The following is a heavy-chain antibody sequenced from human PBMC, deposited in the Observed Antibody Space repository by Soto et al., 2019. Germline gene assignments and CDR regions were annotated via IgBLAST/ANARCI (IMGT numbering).Heavy chain of an antibody. CDR3: ARVLSQQRYSSSWYWFDP. Sequence: PSETLSLTCTVSGASVKTGGYYWTWIRQFPGKGLEWMGYIFYLSTTYYNPSLKSRVAISLDTSKNQFSLKLSSVTAADTAVYYCARVLSQQRYSSSWYWFDPWGQGTLVTVSS. V-gene: IGHV4-31*03. CDR2: IFYLSTT. CDR1: GASVKTGGYY. J-gene: IGHJ5*02. D-gene: IGHD6-13*01.